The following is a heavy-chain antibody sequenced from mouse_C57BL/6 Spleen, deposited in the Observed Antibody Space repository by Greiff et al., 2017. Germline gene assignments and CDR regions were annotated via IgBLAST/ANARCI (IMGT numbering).Heavy chain of an antibody. CDR1: GFTFSDYG. V-gene: IGHV5-17*01. J-gene: IGHJ4*01. CDR3: ARTYYYGSSYVGAMDY. D-gene: IGHD1-1*01. Sequence: EVKLMESGGGLVKPGGSLKLSCAASGFTFSDYGMHWVRQAPEKGLEWVAYISSGSSTIYYADTVKGRFTISIDNANNTLFLKMTSLRSEDTAMYYCARTYYYGSSYVGAMDYWGQGTSVTVSS. CDR2: ISSGSSTI.